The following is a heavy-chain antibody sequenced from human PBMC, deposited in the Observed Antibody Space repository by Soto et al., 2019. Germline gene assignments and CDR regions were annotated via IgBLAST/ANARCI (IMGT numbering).Heavy chain of an antibody. Sequence: TLSLTCSVSGGSISSGAYYWSWIRHHPGKGLEWIGYIYYTGSTYYNPSLRSRVTISVDTSDNHFSLKLNSVTAADTAVYYRAKERAGDRSGYYLDSWGQGTLVTVSS. J-gene: IGHJ4*02. D-gene: IGHD3-22*01. CDR3: AKERAGDRSGYYLDS. V-gene: IGHV4-31*03. CDR2: IYYTGST. CDR1: GGSISSGAYY.